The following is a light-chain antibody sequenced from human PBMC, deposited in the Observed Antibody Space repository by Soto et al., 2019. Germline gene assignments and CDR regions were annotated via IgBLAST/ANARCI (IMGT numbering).Light chain of an antibody. J-gene: IGLJ1*01. V-gene: IGLV2-8*01. CDR3: SSYAASNIYV. CDR2: EVT. Sequence: QSALTQPPSASGSPGQSVTISCTGTSSDVGGYNYVSWYQQHPGKAPKVVIYEVTKRPSGVPDRFSGSKSGNTASLTVSGLQAEDEADYYCSSYAASNIYVFGTGTKVTVL. CDR1: SSDVGGYNY.